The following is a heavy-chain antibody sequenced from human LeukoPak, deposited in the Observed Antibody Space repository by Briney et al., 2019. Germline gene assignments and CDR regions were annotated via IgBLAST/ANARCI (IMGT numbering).Heavy chain of an antibody. V-gene: IGHV4-59*01. CDR2: IYYSGST. CDR1: GGSISSYY. Sequence: PSETLSLTCTVSGGSISSYYWSWIRQPPGKGLEWIGNIYYSGSTNYNPSLKSRVTISVDTSKNQFSLKLSSVTAADTAVYYCARGKDYDFWSGPKNWFDPWGQGTLVTVSS. J-gene: IGHJ5*02. D-gene: IGHD3-3*01. CDR3: ARGKDYDFWSGPKNWFDP.